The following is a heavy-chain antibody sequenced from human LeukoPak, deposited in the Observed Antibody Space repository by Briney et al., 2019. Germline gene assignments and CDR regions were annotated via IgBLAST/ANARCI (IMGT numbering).Heavy chain of an antibody. CDR2: IIPIFGTA. J-gene: IGHJ4*02. CDR3: ARSLDSSGQYYFDY. D-gene: IGHD3-22*01. Sequence: SVKVSCKASGGTFRSYAISWVRQAPGQGLEWMGGIIPIFGTANYAQKFQGRVTITADESTSTAYMELSSLRSEDTAVYYCARSLDSSGQYYFDYWGQGTLVTVSS. CDR1: GGTFRSYA. V-gene: IGHV1-69*01.